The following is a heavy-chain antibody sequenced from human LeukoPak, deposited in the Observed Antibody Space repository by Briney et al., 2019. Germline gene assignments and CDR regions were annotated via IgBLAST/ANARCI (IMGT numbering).Heavy chain of an antibody. J-gene: IGHJ4*02. CDR2: IYSSGST. V-gene: IGHV4-4*07. CDR3: ARGIDYDFWSGYSTRASFDY. D-gene: IGHD3-3*01. Sequence: SETLSLTCTVSGGSISSYYWSWIRQPAGRELEWIGRIYSSGSTNYNPSLKSRVTMSVDTSKNQFSLKLSSVTAADTAVYYCARGIDYDFWSGYSTRASFDYWGQGTLVTVSS. CDR1: GGSISSYY.